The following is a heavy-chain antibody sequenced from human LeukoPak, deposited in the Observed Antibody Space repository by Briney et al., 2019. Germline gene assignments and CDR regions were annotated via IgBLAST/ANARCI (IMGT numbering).Heavy chain of an antibody. D-gene: IGHD6-13*01. CDR3: ARAGIAAPFDY. CDR1: GGTFSSYA. CDR2: IIPILGIA. Sequence: ASVKVSCKASGGTFSSYAISWVPQAPGQGLEWMGRIIPILGIANYAQKFQGRVTITADKSTSTAYMELSSLRSEDTAVYYCARAGIAAPFDYWGQGTLVTVSS. J-gene: IGHJ4*02. V-gene: IGHV1-69*04.